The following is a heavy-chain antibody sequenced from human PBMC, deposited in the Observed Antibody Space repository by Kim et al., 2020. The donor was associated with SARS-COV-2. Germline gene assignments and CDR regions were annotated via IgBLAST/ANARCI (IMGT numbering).Heavy chain of an antibody. CDR1: GFTFSSYS. Sequence: GGSLRLSCAASGFTFSSYSMNWVRQAPGKGLEWVSSISSSSSYIYYADSVKGRFTISRDNAKNSLYLQMNSLRAEDTAVYYCARDQNCSGGSCYSRFLDYWGQGTLGTVSS. D-gene: IGHD2-15*01. CDR3: ARDQNCSGGSCYSRFLDY. J-gene: IGHJ4*02. CDR2: ISSSSSYI. V-gene: IGHV3-21*01.